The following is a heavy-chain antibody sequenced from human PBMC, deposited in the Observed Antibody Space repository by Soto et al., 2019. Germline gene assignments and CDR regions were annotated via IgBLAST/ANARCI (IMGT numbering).Heavy chain of an antibody. J-gene: IGHJ4*02. CDR2: IHHSGSA. D-gene: IGHD6-13*01. CDR1: GLSISSGDW. Sequence: HVQLQESGPGLVRPSGTVSLTCAVSGLSISSGDWWSWVRQPPGKGLEWIGEIHHSGSANYNPSLKSRVTLSVVPSKDLFSLTLISVTAADTAFYYCARDQGSHPGDWGQGTLVSVSS. CDR3: ARDQGSHPGD. V-gene: IGHV4-4*02.